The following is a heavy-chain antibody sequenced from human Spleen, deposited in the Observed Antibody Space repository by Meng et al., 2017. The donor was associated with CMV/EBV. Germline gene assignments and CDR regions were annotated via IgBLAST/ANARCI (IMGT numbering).Heavy chain of an antibody. D-gene: IGHD3-22*01. J-gene: IGHJ6*02. Sequence: GESLKISCAASGFTVSSNCMSWVRQAPGKGLEWVSVIYSGGSTYYADSVKGRFTISRDNSKNTLFLQMDSLRPEDTALYYCARAPYYYDSSGYYTYYYGMDVWGQGTTVTVSS. V-gene: IGHV3-53*05. CDR3: ARAPYYYDSSGYYTYYYGMDV. CDR1: GFTVSSNC. CDR2: IYSGGST.